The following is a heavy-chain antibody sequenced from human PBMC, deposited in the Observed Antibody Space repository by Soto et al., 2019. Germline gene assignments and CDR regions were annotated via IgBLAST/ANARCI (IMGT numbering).Heavy chain of an antibody. D-gene: IGHD3-22*01. CDR2: IIPIFGTA. CDR3: ARAYLRYYDSPAFQH. V-gene: IGHV1-69*13. CDR1: GGTFSSYA. J-gene: IGHJ1*01. Sequence: SVKVSCKASGGTFSSYAISWVRQAPGQGLEWMGGIIPIFGTANYAQKFQGRVTITAGGSTSTAYMELSSLRSEDTAVYYCARAYLRYYDSPAFQHWGQGTLVTVSS.